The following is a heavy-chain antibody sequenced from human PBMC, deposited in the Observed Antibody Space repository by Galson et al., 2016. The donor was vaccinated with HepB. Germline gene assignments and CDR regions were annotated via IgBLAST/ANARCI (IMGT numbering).Heavy chain of an antibody. Sequence: TLSLTCTVSGGSISSGGYYWSWIRQRPGKGLEWIGYIYYSGSSYYNPSLKSRLTISVDTSKNQFSLKLSSVTAADTAVYYCARGGSGYWEPYYYYMDVWGKGTTVTVSS. CDR2: IYYSGSS. CDR3: ARGGSGYWEPYYYYMDV. V-gene: IGHV4-31*03. J-gene: IGHJ6*03. D-gene: IGHD3-22*01. CDR1: GGSISSGGYY.